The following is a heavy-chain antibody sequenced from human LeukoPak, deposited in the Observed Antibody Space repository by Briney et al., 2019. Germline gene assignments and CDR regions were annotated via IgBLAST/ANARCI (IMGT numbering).Heavy chain of an antibody. Sequence: GGSLRLSCAASGLTFSSYSMNWVRQAPGKGLEWVSSISSSSSYIYYADSVKGRFTISRDNAKNSLYLQMNSLRAEDTAVYYCARDPGDYGDYGTVDYWGQGTLVTVSS. J-gene: IGHJ4*02. D-gene: IGHD4-17*01. CDR1: GLTFSSYS. V-gene: IGHV3-21*01. CDR3: ARDPGDYGDYGTVDY. CDR2: ISSSSSYI.